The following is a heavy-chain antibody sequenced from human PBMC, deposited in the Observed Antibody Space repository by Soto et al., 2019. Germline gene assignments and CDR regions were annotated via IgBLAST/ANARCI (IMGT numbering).Heavy chain of an antibody. V-gene: IGHV1-18*01. J-gene: IGHJ1*01. D-gene: IGHD3-22*01. Sequence: ASVKVACRAAGYTFTSYGISWVRQAPGQGLEWMGWISAYNGNTNYAQKLQGRVTMTTDTSTSTAYMELRSLRSDDTALYYCARAPYDSSGYLPFQHWGQGTLVTVPQ. CDR1: GYTFTSYG. CDR2: ISAYNGNT. CDR3: ARAPYDSSGYLPFQH.